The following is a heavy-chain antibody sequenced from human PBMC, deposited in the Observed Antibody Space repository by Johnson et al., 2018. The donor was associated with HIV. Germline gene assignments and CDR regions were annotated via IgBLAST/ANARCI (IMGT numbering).Heavy chain of an antibody. V-gene: IGHV3-33*08. J-gene: IGHJ3*02. Sequence: QVQLVESGGGVVQPGRSLRLSCAVSGFTFSNYGIHWVRQAPGKGLEWVASTWFDGSKKYYSDSVRGRFIISRDNSKNTLYLQMNSLRAEDTALYFCARVAVSTTAGGVPLDIWGPGTMVTVSA. CDR1: GFTFSNYG. CDR3: ARVAVSTTAGGVPLDI. CDR2: TWFDGSKK. D-gene: IGHD1-1*01.